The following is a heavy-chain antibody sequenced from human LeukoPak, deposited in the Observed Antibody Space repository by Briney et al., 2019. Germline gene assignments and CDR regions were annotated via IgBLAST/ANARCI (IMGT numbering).Heavy chain of an antibody. CDR1: GGSFSGFY. D-gene: IGHD5-24*01. V-gene: IGHV4-34*01. CDR3: ARGLGEGYPDY. CDR2: IHHSRGT. J-gene: IGHJ4*02. Sequence: SETLSLTCAVHGGSFSGFYWTWMRQSPGKGPEWIGEIHHSRGTNYNPSLNSRVNISEDTSKNHFSLTLNSVTAADTAAYLCARGLGEGYPDYWGQGTLVTVSS.